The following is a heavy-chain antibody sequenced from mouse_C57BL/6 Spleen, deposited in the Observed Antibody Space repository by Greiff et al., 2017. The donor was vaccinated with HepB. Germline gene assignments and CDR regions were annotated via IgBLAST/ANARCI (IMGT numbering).Heavy chain of an antibody. V-gene: IGHV1-80*01. Sequence: QVQLQQSGAELVKPGASVKISCKASGYAFSSYWMNWVKQRPGKGLEWIGQIYPGDGDTNYNGKFKGKATMTADKSSSTAYMQLSSLTSEDSAVYFCALFVVATKDYAMDYWGQGTSVTVSS. CDR1: GYAFSSYW. CDR2: IYPGDGDT. J-gene: IGHJ4*01. D-gene: IGHD1-1*01. CDR3: ALFVVATKDYAMDY.